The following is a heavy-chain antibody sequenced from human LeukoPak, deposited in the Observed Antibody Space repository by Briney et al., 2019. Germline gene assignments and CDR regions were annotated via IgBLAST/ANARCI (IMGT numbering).Heavy chain of an antibody. CDR2: IKQDGSEK. V-gene: IGHV3-7*03. CDR1: GFTFNSYW. Sequence: GGSLRLSCAASGFTFNSYWMRWVRQAPGKGLEWVANIKQDGSEKYYVDSVKGRFTISRDSAKNSLYLQMNSLRAEDTAVYYCARGAPEVYDSRVGFDYGGQGTLVTVSS. CDR3: ARGAPEVYDSRVGFDY. J-gene: IGHJ4*02. D-gene: IGHD3-22*01.